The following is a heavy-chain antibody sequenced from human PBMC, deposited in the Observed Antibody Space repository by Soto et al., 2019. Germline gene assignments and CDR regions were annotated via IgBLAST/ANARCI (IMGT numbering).Heavy chain of an antibody. CDR3: ARDIRYNYSPWFDP. CDR1: GGSIRSSTYY. D-gene: IGHD1-20*01. J-gene: IGHJ5*02. CDR2: ISSSGST. V-gene: IGHV4-31*03. Sequence: PSETLSLTCTVSGGSIRSSTYYWTWIRQHPGKGLEWIGYISSSGSTHYNPSLKSRVTMSVDTSKNQFSLNLSSVTVADTAVYLCARDIRYNYSPWFDPWGQGTLVTVSS.